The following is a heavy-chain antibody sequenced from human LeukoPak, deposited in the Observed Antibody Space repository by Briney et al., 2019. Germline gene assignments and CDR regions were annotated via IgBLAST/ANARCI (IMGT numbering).Heavy chain of an antibody. V-gene: IGHV4-59*12. Sequence: SETLSLTCTVSGGSISSYYWSWIRQPPGKGLEWIGYIYYSGSTNYNPSLKSRVTISVDTSKNQFSLKLSSVTAADTAVYYCARYYDFWSGSHDAFDIWGQGTMVTVSS. CDR2: IYYSGST. CDR3: ARYYDFWSGSHDAFDI. CDR1: GGSISSYY. D-gene: IGHD3-3*01. J-gene: IGHJ3*02.